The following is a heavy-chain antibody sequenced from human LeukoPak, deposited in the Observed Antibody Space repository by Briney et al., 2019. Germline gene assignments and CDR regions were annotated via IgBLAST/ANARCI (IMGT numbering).Heavy chain of an antibody. J-gene: IGHJ3*02. V-gene: IGHV1-2*02. CDR2: INPNSGGT. D-gene: IGHD2-21*02. CDR1: GYTFTGYY. CDR3: ARSSSVTLDAFDI. Sequence: ASVKVSCTASGYTFTGYYMHWVRQAPGQGLEWMGWINPNSGGTNYAQKFQGRVTMTRDTSISTAYMELSRLRSDDTAVYYCARSSSVTLDAFDIWGQGTMVTVSS.